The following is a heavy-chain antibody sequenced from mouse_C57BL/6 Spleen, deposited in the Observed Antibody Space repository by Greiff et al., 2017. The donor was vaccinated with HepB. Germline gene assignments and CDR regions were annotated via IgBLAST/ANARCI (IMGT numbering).Heavy chain of an antibody. Sequence: QVQLQQPGTELVKPGASVKLSCKASGYTFTSYWMHWVKQRPGQGLEWIGNINPSNGGTKYNEKFKSKATLTVDKPSSTAYMQLSSLTSEDSAVYYCARSRDYDEGFDYWGQGTTLTVSS. J-gene: IGHJ2*01. CDR3: ARSRDYDEGFDY. CDR2: INPSNGGT. D-gene: IGHD2-4*01. V-gene: IGHV1-53*01. CDR1: GYTFTSYW.